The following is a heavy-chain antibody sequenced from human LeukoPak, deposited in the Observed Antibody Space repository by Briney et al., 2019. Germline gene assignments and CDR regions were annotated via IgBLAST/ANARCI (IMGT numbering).Heavy chain of an antibody. V-gene: IGHV3-33*01. J-gene: IGHJ4*02. CDR2: IWYDGSNK. CDR3: ARDYGDGKNYFDY. D-gene: IGHD4-17*01. CDR1: GFTFSSYG. Sequence: GGSLRLSCAASGFTFSSYGMRWVRQAPGKGLEWVAVIWYDGSNKYYADSVKGRFTISRDNSKNTLYLQMNSLRAEDTAVYYCARDYGDGKNYFDYWGQGTLVTVSS.